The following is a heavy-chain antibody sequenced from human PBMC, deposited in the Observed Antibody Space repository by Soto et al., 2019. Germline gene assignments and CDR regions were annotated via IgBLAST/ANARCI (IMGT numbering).Heavy chain of an antibody. D-gene: IGHD2-8*01. V-gene: IGHV3-7*01. CDR2: INQDGSER. Sequence: GGSLRLSCAASGFTFSTCWMMWVRQAPGKGLEWVANINQDGSERYYVDSVKGRFTISRDNAKNSLYLQMNSLRAEDTAVYYCVRLIPAHCGNGVCYHYYDHWGQGALVTVSS. CDR1: GFTFSTCW. CDR3: VRLIPAHCGNGVCYHYYDH. J-gene: IGHJ4*02.